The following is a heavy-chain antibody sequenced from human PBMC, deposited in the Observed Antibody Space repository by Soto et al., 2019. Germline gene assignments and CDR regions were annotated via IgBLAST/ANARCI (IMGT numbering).Heavy chain of an antibody. D-gene: IGHD6-19*01. V-gene: IGHV1-3*01. CDR3: ARAVAVAADFDY. Sequence: ASVKVSCKASGYTFTSYAMHWVRQAPGQRLEWMGWINAGNGNTKYPQKFQGRVTITRDTSASTAYMELSSLRSEDTAVYYCARAVAVAADFDYWGQGTLVTVSS. CDR2: INAGNGNT. J-gene: IGHJ4*02. CDR1: GYTFTSYA.